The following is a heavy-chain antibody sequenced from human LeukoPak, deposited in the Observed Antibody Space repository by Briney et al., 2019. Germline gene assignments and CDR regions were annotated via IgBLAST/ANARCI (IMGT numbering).Heavy chain of an antibody. D-gene: IGHD4-23*01. V-gene: IGHV1-8*01. CDR1: GYTFTSYD. J-gene: IGHJ4*02. CDR2: MNPNSGNT. Sequence: ASVKVSCKASGYTFTSYDVNWVRQATGQGLEWMGWMNPNSGNTGYAQKFQGRIIMTSDNSISTAYLELSNLRSEDTAVYYCASELRWQPQWGQGTLVTVSS. CDR3: ASELRWQPQ.